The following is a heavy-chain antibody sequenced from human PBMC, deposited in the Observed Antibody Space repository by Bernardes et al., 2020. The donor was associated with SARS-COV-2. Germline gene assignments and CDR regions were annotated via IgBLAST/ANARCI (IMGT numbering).Heavy chain of an antibody. D-gene: IGHD3-22*01. CDR2: ISFDGSKK. J-gene: IGHJ5*02. CDR3: ARGNTHRSGLTNWFDP. Sequence: GGSLRLSCAASGFSFGDHGMHWVRQAPGKGLEWVAGISFDGSKKYYEEAVKGRFSISRDNDKNMVYLQLNSLRDEETGVYFCARGNTHRSGLTNWFDPWGQGTVVTVS. CDR1: GFSFGDHG. V-gene: IGHV3-33*05.